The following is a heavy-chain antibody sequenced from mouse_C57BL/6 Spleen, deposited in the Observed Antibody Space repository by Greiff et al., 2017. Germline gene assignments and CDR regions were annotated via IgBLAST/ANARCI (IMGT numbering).Heavy chain of an antibody. V-gene: IGHV5-6*02. J-gene: IGHJ3*01. CDR1: GFTFSSYG. Sequence: DVKLVESGGYLVKPGGSLKLSCAASGFTFSSYGMSWVRPTPDKRLEWVATISSGGSYTYYPDSVKGRFTISRDNAKNTLYLQMSSLKSEDTAMYYGARRYYDYDEGLAYWGQGTLVTVAA. CDR3: ARRYYDYDEGLAY. D-gene: IGHD2-4*01. CDR2: ISSGGSYT.